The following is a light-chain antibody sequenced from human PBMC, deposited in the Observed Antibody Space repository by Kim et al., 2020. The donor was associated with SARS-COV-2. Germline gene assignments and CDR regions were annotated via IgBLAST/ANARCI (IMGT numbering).Light chain of an antibody. CDR1: SSDVGSYNL. CDR2: EVS. Sequence: GQSITIPCTGTSSDVGSYNLVSWYQQHPGKAPKLMIYEVSKRPSGVSNRFSGSKSGNTASLTISGLQAEDEADYYCCSYAGSSPYVFGTGTKVTVL. J-gene: IGLJ1*01. V-gene: IGLV2-23*02. CDR3: CSYAGSSPYV.